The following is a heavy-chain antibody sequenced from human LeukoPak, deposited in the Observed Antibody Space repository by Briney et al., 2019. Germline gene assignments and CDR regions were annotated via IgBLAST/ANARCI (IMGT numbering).Heavy chain of an antibody. J-gene: IGHJ5*02. V-gene: IGHV4-34*01. Sequence: SETLSLTCAVYGWSFNDYYWNWIRQPPGKGLEWIGEINARGDTNYNPSRKSRVTISVDTSKKQFSLRLTSMIAADTALYYCARGQVPAARGYNWFDPWGQGTLVTVSS. D-gene: IGHD2-2*01. CDR3: ARGQVPAARGYNWFDP. CDR2: INARGDT. CDR1: GWSFNDYY.